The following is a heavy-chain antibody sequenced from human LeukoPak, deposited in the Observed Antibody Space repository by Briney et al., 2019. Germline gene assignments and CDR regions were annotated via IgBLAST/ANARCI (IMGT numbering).Heavy chain of an antibody. CDR2: IIPILGIA. J-gene: IGHJ4*02. V-gene: IGHV1-69*04. Sequence: SVKVSCKASGGTFSSYAISWVRQAPGQGLEWMGRIIPILGIANYAQKFQGRVTITADKSTSTAYMELSSLRSEDTAVYYCARIIAAAGHDTFDYWGQGTLVTVSS. CDR3: ARIIAAAGHDTFDY. CDR1: GGTFSSYA. D-gene: IGHD6-13*01.